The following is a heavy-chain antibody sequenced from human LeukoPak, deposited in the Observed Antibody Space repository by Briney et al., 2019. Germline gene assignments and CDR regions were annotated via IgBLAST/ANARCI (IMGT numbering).Heavy chain of an antibody. CDR3: ARVRRDMPRYFDY. V-gene: IGHV4-30-4*01. CDR1: GGSISSGDYY. D-gene: IGHD3-16*01. CDR2: IYYSGST. J-gene: IGHJ4*02. Sequence: SETLSLTCTVSGGSISSGDYYWSWIRQPPGKGLEWIGYIYYSGSTYYNPSLKSRVTISVDTSKNQFSLKLSSVTAADTAVYYCARVRRDMPRYFDYWGQGTLDTVSS.